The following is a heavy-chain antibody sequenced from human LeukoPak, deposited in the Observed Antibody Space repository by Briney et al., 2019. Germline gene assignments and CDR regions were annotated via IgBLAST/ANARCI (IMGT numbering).Heavy chain of an antibody. CDR1: GGTFSSYA. V-gene: IGHV1-69*13. CDR3: ARVISGGCSSTSCYSTVNDAFDI. D-gene: IGHD2-2*01. Sequence: ASVKVSCKASGGTFSSYAISWVRQAPGQGLEWMGGIIPIFGTANYAQKFQGRVTITADEFTSTAYMELSSLRSEDTAVYYCARVISGGCSSTSCYSTVNDAFDIWGQGTMVTVSS. J-gene: IGHJ3*02. CDR2: IIPIFGTA.